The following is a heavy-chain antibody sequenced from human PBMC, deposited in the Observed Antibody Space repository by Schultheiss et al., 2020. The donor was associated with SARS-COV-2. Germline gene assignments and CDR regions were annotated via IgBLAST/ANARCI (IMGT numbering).Heavy chain of an antibody. J-gene: IGHJ6*02. CDR1: GGTFSSYA. V-gene: IGHV1-69*05. CDR3: ARSGYYDSSGHYYYYGIDV. D-gene: IGHD3-22*01. CDR2: IIPIFGTA. Sequence: SVKVSCKASGGTFSSYAISWVRQAPGQGLEWMGGIIPIFGTANYAQKVQGRVTMTTDTSTSTAYMELRSLRSDDTAVYYCARSGYYDSSGHYYYYGIDVWGQGTTVTVSS.